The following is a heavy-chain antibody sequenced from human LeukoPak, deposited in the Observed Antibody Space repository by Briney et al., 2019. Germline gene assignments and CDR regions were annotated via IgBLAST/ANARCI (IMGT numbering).Heavy chain of an antibody. J-gene: IGHJ4*02. CDR3: ARRYDSSGYYPLDYFDH. V-gene: IGHV5-51*01. Sequence: GESLKISCTGPGYRFNNYVIVWVRQTPGEGLQWMGIIFPGDSETRYSPSFEGQVTFSADKSNTTAYLHWSSLKASDTAMYYCARRYDSSGYYPLDYFDHWGQGSLVTVSS. CDR2: IFPGDSET. CDR1: GYRFNNYV. D-gene: IGHD3-22*01.